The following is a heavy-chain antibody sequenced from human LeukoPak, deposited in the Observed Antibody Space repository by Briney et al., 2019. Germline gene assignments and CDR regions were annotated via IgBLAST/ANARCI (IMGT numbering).Heavy chain of an antibody. V-gene: IGHV4-38-2*02. Sequence: PSETLSLICTVSGYSISSGYYWAWIRQPPGKGLEWIGNIYHSGSTYYNPSLKSRVTISVDTSKNQFSLKLSSVTAADTAVYYCARDRATSGQAFDIWGQGTMVTVSS. J-gene: IGHJ3*02. CDR3: ARDRATSGQAFDI. D-gene: IGHD1-26*01. CDR2: IYHSGST. CDR1: GYSISSGYY.